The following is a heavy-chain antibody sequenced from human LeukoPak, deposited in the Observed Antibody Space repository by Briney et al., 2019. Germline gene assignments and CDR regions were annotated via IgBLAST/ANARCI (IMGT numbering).Heavy chain of an antibody. CDR3: AKASGRITMIVVVIHDAFDI. D-gene: IGHD3-22*01. CDR1: GFTFRSYG. V-gene: IGHV3-23*01. J-gene: IGHJ3*02. Sequence: GGSLRLSCAASGFTFRSYGVRWARHARGMGLGWVTDISGSGGSTYYADSVKGRFTISRDNSKNTLYLQMNSLRAEDTAVYYCAKASGRITMIVVVIHDAFDIWGQGTMVTVSS. CDR2: ISGSGGST.